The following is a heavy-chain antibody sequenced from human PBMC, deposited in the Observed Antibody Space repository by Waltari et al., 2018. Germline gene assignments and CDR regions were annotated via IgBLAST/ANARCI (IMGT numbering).Heavy chain of an antibody. J-gene: IGHJ4*02. V-gene: IGHV3-7*03. CDR3: ATYRWLGY. Sequence: EVQLVESGGGLVQPGGSLRLSCAVSEFTFSTYWMTWVRQASGRGLEWVANINHDGSEKNYVDSVKGRFTISRDNARNSLYLQRNSLRAEDTAVYYCATYRWLGYWGQGTLVTVSS. CDR1: EFTFSTYW. D-gene: IGHD3-10*01. CDR2: INHDGSEK.